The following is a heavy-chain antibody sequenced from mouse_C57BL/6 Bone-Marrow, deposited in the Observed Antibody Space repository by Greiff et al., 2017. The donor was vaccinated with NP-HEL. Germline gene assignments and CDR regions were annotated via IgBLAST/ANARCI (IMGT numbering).Heavy chain of an antibody. D-gene: IGHD2-4*01. CDR2: IRSKSNNYAT. Sequence: EVQVVESGGGLVQPKGSLKLSCAASGFSFNTYAMNWVRQAPGKGLEWVARIRSKSNNYATYYADSVKDRFTISRDDSESMLYLQMNNLKTEDTAMYYCVRHRFYDYDEGYFDVWGTGTTVTVSS. CDR3: VRHRFYDYDEGYFDV. V-gene: IGHV10-1*01. J-gene: IGHJ1*03. CDR1: GFSFNTYA.